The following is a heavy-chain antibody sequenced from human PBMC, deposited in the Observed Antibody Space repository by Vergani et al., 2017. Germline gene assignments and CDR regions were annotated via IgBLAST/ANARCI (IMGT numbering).Heavy chain of an antibody. D-gene: IGHD5-12*01. CDR3: TKGSRGYTGYFFDY. V-gene: IGHV3-23*04. CDR1: GFSFPGYA. Sequence: EVQMVESGGGLVKPGGSLRLSCEASGFSFPGYAMSWVRQAPGKGLEWVSSVSGSNATPYYADSVKGRFIISRDNSKNTLHLQMNSLRADDTAVYYCTKGSRGYTGYFFDYWGQGTLATVSS. CDR2: VSGSNATP. J-gene: IGHJ4*02.